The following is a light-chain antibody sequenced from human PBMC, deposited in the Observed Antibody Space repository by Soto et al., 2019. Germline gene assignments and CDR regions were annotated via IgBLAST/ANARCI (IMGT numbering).Light chain of an antibody. V-gene: IGKV3-20*01. CDR1: QTISSSF. CDR2: RAS. Sequence: EIVLTQSPGTLSLSPGERATLSCRASQTISSSFLAWYQQKPGHAPRLLIYRASRRAPGIPDRFSGSGSWTDFTLPISRLEPEDFAVYYCHQFGSSPLDTFGPGTKVEIK. J-gene: IGKJ3*01. CDR3: HQFGSSPLDT.